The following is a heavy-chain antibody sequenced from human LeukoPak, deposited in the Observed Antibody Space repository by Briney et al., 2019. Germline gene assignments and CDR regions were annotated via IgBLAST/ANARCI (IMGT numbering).Heavy chain of an antibody. CDR2: IYYSGST. CDR3: ARRPSNLVAFDI. J-gene: IGHJ3*02. Sequence: SETLSLTCTVSGGSISSYYWSWIRQPPGKGLEWIGYIYYSGSTNYNPSLKSRVTISVDTSKNQFSLKLSSVTAADTAVYYCARRPSNLVAFDIWGQGTVVTVSS. D-gene: IGHD4/OR15-4a*01. V-gene: IGHV4-59*08. CDR1: GGSISSYY.